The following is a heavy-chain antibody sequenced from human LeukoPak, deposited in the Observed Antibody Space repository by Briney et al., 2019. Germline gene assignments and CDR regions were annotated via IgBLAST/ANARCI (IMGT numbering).Heavy chain of an antibody. CDR1: GFTFSTYA. Sequence: GRSLRLSCAASGFTFSTYAMTWVRQAPGKGLEWVSAIGYDAGNTYYADSVKGRFTISRDNSKNTLYLQMNSLRAEDTAVYFCVKRGFPHFDHWGQGTLVTVSS. J-gene: IGHJ4*02. D-gene: IGHD3-10*01. CDR3: VKRGFPHFDH. V-gene: IGHV3-23*01. CDR2: IGYDAGNT.